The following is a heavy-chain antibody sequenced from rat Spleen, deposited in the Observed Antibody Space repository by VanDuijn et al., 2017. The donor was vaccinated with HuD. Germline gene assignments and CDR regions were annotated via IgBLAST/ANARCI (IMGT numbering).Heavy chain of an antibody. CDR3: TKRGPPGEGYMDY. V-gene: IGHV5-31*01. D-gene: IGHD2-3*01. J-gene: IGHJ2*01. Sequence: EVQLVESGGGLVQPGRSLKLSCVASGFIFNNYWMTWIRQAPGKGLEWVSSITNTGSSTYYPDSVKGRFTISRDNARSTLYLQMDSLRSEDTATYYCTKRGPPGEGYMDYWGQGVMVTVSS. CDR1: GFIFNNYW. CDR2: ITNTGSST.